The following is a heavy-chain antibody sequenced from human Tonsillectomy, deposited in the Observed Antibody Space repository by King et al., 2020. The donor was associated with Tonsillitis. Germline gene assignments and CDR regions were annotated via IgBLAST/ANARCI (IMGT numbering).Heavy chain of an antibody. Sequence: VQMQESGPGLVKPSQTLSLTCTVSGGSISSGIYFWSWLRQPAGKGLEWIGRIYATGGPNYNPSLKSRITMSVDTSKNQFSLKMNSVTAADTAVYYCARDELWWGLAFDSWGQGTLVTVSS. CDR1: GGSISSGIYF. J-gene: IGHJ4*02. CDR3: ARDELWWGLAFDS. V-gene: IGHV4-61*02. D-gene: IGHD2-21*01. CDR2: IYATGGP.